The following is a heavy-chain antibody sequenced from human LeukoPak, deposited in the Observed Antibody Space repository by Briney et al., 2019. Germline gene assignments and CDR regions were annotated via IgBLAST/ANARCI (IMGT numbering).Heavy chain of an antibody. CDR2: INHSGST. V-gene: IGHV4-34*01. J-gene: IGHJ4*02. CDR1: GGSISSYY. CDR3: ARLGTMVRGVIRH. Sequence: PSETLSLTCTVSGGSISSYYWSWIRQPPGKGLEWIGEINHSGSTNYNPSLKSRVTISVDTSKNQFSLKLSSVTAADTAVYYCARLGTMVRGVIRHWGQGTLVTVSS. D-gene: IGHD3-10*01.